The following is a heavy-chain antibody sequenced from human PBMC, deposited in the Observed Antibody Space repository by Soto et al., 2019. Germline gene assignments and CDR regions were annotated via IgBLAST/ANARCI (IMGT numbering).Heavy chain of an antibody. CDR1: GGSFSGYY. Sequence: PSETLSLTCAVYGGSFSGYYWSWIRQPPGKGLEWIGEINHSGSTNYNPSLKSRVTISVDTSKNQFSLKLSFVTAADTAVYYCARGNRYCSSTSCYHYYYYGMDVWGQGTTVTVSS. D-gene: IGHD2-2*01. CDR3: ARGNRYCSSTSCYHYYYYGMDV. J-gene: IGHJ6*02. CDR2: INHSGST. V-gene: IGHV4-34*01.